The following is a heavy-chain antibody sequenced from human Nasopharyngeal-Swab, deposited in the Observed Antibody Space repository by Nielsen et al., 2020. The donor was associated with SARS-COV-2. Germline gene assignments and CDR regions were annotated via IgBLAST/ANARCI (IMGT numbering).Heavy chain of an antibody. V-gene: IGHV3-33*08. CDR1: GFTFSSYC. J-gene: IGHJ3*02. Sequence: GGSLRLSCAASGFTFSSYCMHWVRQAPGKGLEWVAVIWYDGSNKYYADSVKGRFTISRDNSKNTVYLQMNSLRAEDTAVYYCARDHGYSSGWWGAFDIWGQGTMVTVSS. CDR2: IWYDGSNK. CDR3: ARDHGYSSGWWGAFDI. D-gene: IGHD6-19*01.